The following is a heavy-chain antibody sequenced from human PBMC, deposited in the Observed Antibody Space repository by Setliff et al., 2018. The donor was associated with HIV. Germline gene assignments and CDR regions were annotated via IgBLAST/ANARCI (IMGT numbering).Heavy chain of an antibody. D-gene: IGHD3-16*02. Sequence: ASVKVSCKASGYTFTTYDINWVRQATGQGLEWMGWMNPNSGNTGYTQEFQGRVTMTRNTSISTAYMEPSSLRSEDTAVYYCARGIKLVGGVIVGSMDVWGKGTTVTVSS. CDR3: ARGIKLVGGVIVGSMDV. V-gene: IGHV1-8*02. CDR1: GYTFTTYD. CDR2: MNPNSGNT. J-gene: IGHJ6*03.